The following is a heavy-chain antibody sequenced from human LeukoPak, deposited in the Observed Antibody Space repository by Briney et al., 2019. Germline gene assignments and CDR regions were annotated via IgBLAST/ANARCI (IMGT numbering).Heavy chain of an antibody. D-gene: IGHD3-3*01. CDR3: ARAEDFWSASGAFDM. CDR2: MYHTGST. CDR1: GYSMSSGYY. J-gene: IGHJ3*02. Sequence: PSETLSLTCTVSGYSMSSGYYWGWIRQPPERGLEWIGSMYHTGSTYYNPSLKSRVTISVDTSKNQFYLKLSSVTAADTAVYYCARAEDFWSASGAFDMWGQGTMVTVSS. V-gene: IGHV4-38-2*02.